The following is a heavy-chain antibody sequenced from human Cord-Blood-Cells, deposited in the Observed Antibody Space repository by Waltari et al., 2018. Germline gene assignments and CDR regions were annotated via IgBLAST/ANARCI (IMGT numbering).Heavy chain of an antibody. V-gene: IGHV4-34*01. CDR3: ARGCSGGSCYSAFDI. D-gene: IGHD2-15*01. CDR2: INHSGGT. J-gene: IGHJ3*02. CDR1: GGSFSGYY. Sequence: QVQLQQWGAGLLKPSETLSLTCAVYGGSFSGYYWSWIRQPPGKGLEWIGEINHSGGTNYNPSLKRRVTISVDTSKNQFSLKLRSVTAADTAVYYCARGCSGGSCYSAFDIWSQGTMVTVSS.